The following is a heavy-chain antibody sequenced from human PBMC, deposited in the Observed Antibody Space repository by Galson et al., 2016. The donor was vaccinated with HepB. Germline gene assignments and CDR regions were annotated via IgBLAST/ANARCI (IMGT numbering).Heavy chain of an antibody. J-gene: IGHJ6*02. D-gene: IGHD5-24*01. CDR3: PRDRDGYNTHFYYGMDV. Sequence: SVKVSCKASGGTFSSYAISCVRQAPGQGLEWMGVIINLYGTANYALKFQGRVTNTADESTSNAHMELRSPRYEDTAVYYWPRDRDGYNTHFYYGMDVWGQGTSVTVS. CDR2: IINLYGTA. CDR1: GGTFSSYA. V-gene: IGHV1-69*13.